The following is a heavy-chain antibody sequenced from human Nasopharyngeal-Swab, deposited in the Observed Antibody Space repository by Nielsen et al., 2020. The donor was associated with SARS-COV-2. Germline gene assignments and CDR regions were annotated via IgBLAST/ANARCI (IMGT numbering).Heavy chain of an antibody. V-gene: IGHV1-46*02. CDR2: INPSGGST. D-gene: IGHD5-18*01. CDR3: ARGDTAMATDY. Sequence: ASVKVSCKCSGYSFNRNDINWVRQAPGQGFEWMGMINPSGGSTSYAQKFQGRVTMTTDTSTSTAYMELRSLRSDDTAVYYCARGDTAMATDYWGQGTLVTVSS. CDR1: GYSFNRND. J-gene: IGHJ4*02.